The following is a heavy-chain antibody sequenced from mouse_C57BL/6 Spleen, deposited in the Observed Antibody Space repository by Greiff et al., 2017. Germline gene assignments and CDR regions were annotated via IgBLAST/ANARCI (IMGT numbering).Heavy chain of an antibody. V-gene: IGHV1-4*01. D-gene: IGHD6-2*01. J-gene: IGHJ4*01. CDR2: INPSSGYT. Sequence: QVQLQQSGAELVRPGASVKMSCKASGYTFTSYTMHWVKQRPGQGLEWIGYINPSSGYTKYNQKFKDKATLTADTSSTTAYLQLSSLTSEDSAVYYCARSLYAMDYWGQGTSVTVSS. CDR1: GYTFTSYT. CDR3: ARSLYAMDY.